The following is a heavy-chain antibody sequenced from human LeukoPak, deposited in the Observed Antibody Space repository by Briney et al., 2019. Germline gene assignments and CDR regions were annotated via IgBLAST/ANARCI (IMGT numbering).Heavy chain of an antibody. J-gene: IGHJ4*02. CDR3: ARDLFEN. Sequence: PGGSLILSCASSGFTFSSNSMKGVRQAPGKGVEWVSYISSSSTTILYADSVRGRFTISRDNAKNSLYLQMNSLRAEDTAVYYCARDLFENWGQGTLVTVSS. V-gene: IGHV3-48*01. CDR2: ISSSSTTI. CDR1: GFTFSSNS. D-gene: IGHD3-10*02.